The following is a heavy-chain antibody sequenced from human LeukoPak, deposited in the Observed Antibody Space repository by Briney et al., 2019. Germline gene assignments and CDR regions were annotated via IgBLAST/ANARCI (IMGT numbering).Heavy chain of an antibody. D-gene: IGHD5-18*01. V-gene: IGHV4-34*01. J-gene: IGHJ4*02. CDR3: ARVARRLWRGPYYFDY. CDR1: GGSFSGYY. CDR2: INHSGST. Sequence: PSETLSLTCAVYGGSFSGYYWSWIRQPPGKGLEWIGEINHSGSTNYNPSLKSRVTISVDTSKNQFSLKLSSATAADTAVYYCARVARRLWRGPYYFDYWGQGTLVTVSS.